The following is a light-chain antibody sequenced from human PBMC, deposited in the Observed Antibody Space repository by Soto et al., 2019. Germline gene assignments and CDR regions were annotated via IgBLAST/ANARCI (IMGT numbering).Light chain of an antibody. J-gene: IGKJ5*01. V-gene: IGKV3-20*01. CDR1: QSLSSTY. Sequence: EIVLTQSPGTLSLSPGERATLSCRASQSLSSTYLTWYQQKPGQAPRLLIYGASSRATGIPDRFSGSGSGTDFTLTISRLEPEDFAVYYCQQYGSPRTFGQGTRLEIK. CDR3: QQYGSPRT. CDR2: GAS.